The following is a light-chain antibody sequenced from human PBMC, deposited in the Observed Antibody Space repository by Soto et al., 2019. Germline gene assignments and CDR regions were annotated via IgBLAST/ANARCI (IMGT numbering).Light chain of an antibody. CDR3: SSYTNTITRYA. J-gene: IGLJ1*01. CDR2: EVS. Sequence: QSALTQPASVSGSPGQSITISCTGTSSDVGGYNYVSWYQQHPAKAPKLMIFEVSNRPSGISNRFSGSKSGNTASLTISGLQAEDEADYYCSSYTNTITRYAFGTGTKLTVL. CDR1: SSDVGGYNY. V-gene: IGLV2-14*01.